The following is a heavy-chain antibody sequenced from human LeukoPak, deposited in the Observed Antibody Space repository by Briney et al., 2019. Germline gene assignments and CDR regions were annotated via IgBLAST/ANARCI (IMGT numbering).Heavy chain of an antibody. D-gene: IGHD2-15*01. CDR3: ARDWGGYCSGGSCYPGY. J-gene: IGHJ4*02. CDR2: ISSSSSYI. Sequence: PGGSLRLSCAASGFTFSGSSMSWVRQAPGKGLEWVSSISSSSSYIYYADSVKGRFTISRDNAKNSLYLQMNSLRAEDTAVYYCARDWGGYCSGGSCYPGYWGQGTLVTVSS. V-gene: IGHV3-21*01. CDR1: GFTFSGSS.